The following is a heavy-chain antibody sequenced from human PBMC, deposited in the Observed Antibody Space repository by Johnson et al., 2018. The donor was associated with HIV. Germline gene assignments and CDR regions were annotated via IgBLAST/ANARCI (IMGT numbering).Heavy chain of an antibody. CDR1: RFSFDTSA. CDR3: ARLPSGYSRDDLDI. D-gene: IGHD5-18*01. V-gene: IGHV3-7*02. CDR2: IKQDGREK. J-gene: IGHJ3*02. Sequence: VQLVESGGGVVQPGGSLRLSCAASRFSFDTSAMHWVRQAPGKGLEWVANIKQDGREKYYADSVMGRFTVSRDNSKNTLYLQINSLRPEDTAVYYCARLPSGYSRDDLDIWGQGTMVTVSS.